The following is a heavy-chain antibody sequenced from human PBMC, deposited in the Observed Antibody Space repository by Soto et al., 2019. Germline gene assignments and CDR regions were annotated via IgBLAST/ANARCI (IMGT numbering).Heavy chain of an antibody. J-gene: IGHJ4*02. D-gene: IGHD2-2*01. Sequence: SQTLSLTCAIFGDSVSTNGATWSWFRQSPSRGLEWLGRTQFRSRWFTDYALFVESRITINPDTSKNQFSLHLMSVTPEDTAVYYCARSRDLFNYHDFWGQGTLVTVSS. CDR1: GDSVSTNGAT. CDR2: TQFRSRWFT. CDR3: ARSRDLFNYHDF. V-gene: IGHV6-1*01.